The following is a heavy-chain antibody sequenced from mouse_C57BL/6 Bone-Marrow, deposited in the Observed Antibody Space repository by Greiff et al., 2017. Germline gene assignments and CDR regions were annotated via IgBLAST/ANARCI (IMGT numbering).Heavy chain of an antibody. CDR3: AREDYEGYGYFDV. Sequence: EVNVVESGAGLVQPGGSLKLSCAASGFTFSDYGMAWVRQAPRKGPEWVAFISNFAYSIYYAATVTGRFTISRGNAKNTLYLEMSSLRSENTAMYYCAREDYEGYGYFDVWGTGTTVTVSS. CDR2: ISNFAYSI. J-gene: IGHJ1*03. V-gene: IGHV5-15*01. CDR1: GFTFSDYG. D-gene: IGHD2-4*01.